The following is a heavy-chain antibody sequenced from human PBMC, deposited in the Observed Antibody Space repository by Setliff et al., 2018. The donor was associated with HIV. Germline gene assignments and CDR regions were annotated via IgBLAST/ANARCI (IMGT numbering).Heavy chain of an antibody. CDR1: GGSISSNW. CDR2: IYHSGST. Sequence: SETLSLTCAVSGGSISSNWWSWVRQSPGKGLEWIGEIYHSGSTHYNPSLQSRVTISVDKSKSQFSLKLNSVTAADTAVYYCARDYYNFQDMWGQGTMVTVSS. D-gene: IGHD3-3*01. J-gene: IGHJ3*02. V-gene: IGHV4-4*02. CDR3: ARDYYNFQDM.